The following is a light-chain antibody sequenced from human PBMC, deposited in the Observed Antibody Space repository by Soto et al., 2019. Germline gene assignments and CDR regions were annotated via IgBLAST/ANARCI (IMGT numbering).Light chain of an antibody. CDR1: SSDVGGYNY. J-gene: IGLJ2*01. CDR2: DVS. Sequence: QSALTQPASVSGSPGQSITISCTGTSSDVGGYNYVSWYQQHPGKAPKLTIYDVSNRPSGVSNRFSGSKSGNTASLTISGLQAEDEADYYCSSYTSSRGVFGGGTKLTVL. CDR3: SSYTSSRGV. V-gene: IGLV2-14*01.